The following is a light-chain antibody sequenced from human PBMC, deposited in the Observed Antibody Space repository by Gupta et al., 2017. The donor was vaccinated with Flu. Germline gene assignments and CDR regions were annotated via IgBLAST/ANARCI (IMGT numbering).Light chain of an antibody. Sequence: SALTQPASVSGSPGHSMTISCTGANSDVVSWYQHHPGKAPKLIIYQGIRRPSGVADRFSGSKSANTASLTIAGLQAEEEADYYCSYARSAAGDVFFGGGTRLTVL. J-gene: IGLJ2*01. V-gene: IGLV2-23*01. CDR3: CSYARSAAGDVF. CDR2: QGI. CDR1: NSDVV.